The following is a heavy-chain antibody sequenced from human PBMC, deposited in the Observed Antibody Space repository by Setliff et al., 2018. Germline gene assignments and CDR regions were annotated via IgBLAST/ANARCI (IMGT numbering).Heavy chain of an antibody. D-gene: IGHD5-12*01. CDR1: GGSISSGSYY. V-gene: IGHV4-39*01. J-gene: IGHJ4*02. CDR2: IYNSGST. CDR3: ARLGYRGDLDY. Sequence: SETLSLTCTVSGGSISSGSYYWSWIRQPAGKGLEWIGSIYNSGSTYYNPSLKSRVSISVDTSKNQFSLKLSSVTAADTAVYYCARLGYRGDLDYWGQGTLVTVSS.